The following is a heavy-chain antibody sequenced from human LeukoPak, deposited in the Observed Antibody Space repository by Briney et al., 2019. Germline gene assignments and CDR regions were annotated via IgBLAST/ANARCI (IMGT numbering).Heavy chain of an antibody. Sequence: ASVKVSCKASGYTFTSYGISWVRQAPGQGLEWMGWISAYNGNTNYAQKLQGRVTMTTDTSTSTAYMELRSLRSDDTAVYYCARAYYYDSSGHYYYYYYGMDVWGQGTTVTVSS. CDR2: ISAYNGNT. D-gene: IGHD3-22*01. J-gene: IGHJ6*02. V-gene: IGHV1-18*01. CDR1: GYTFTSYG. CDR3: ARAYYYDSSGHYYYYYYGMDV.